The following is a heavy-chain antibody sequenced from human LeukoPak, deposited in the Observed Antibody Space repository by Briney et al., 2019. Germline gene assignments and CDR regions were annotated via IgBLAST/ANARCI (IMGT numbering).Heavy chain of an antibody. CDR1: GFTFSAYS. V-gene: IGHV3-69-1*01. CDR2: ITSGDFM. D-gene: IGHD3-10*01. Sequence: GGSLRLSCAASGFTFSAYSMNWVRQAPGQGLEWVSSITSGDFMYFADSLKGRFTISRDNSKSSLYLQMNSLRAEDTAVYYCARGGFNMVRGVIIPSNSYFYYMDIWGKGTTVTVSS. CDR3: ARGGFNMVRGVIIPSNSYFYYMDI. J-gene: IGHJ6*03.